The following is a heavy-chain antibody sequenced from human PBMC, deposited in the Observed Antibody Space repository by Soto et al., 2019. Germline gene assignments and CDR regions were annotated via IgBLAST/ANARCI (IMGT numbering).Heavy chain of an antibody. J-gene: IGHJ6*02. D-gene: IGHD6-13*01. CDR2: IYYSGST. CDR1: GGSISTYY. Sequence: SETLSLTCTVSGGSISTYYWSWIRQPPGKGLEWIGYIYYSGSTYYNPSLKSRVTISVDTSKNQFSLKLSSVTAADTAVYYCARQGIAAAGSPRYYYGMDVWGQGTTVTVSS. V-gene: IGHV4-59*08. CDR3: ARQGIAAAGSPRYYYGMDV.